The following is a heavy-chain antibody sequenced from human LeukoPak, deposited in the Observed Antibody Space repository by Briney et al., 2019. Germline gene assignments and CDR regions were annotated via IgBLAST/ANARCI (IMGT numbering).Heavy chain of an antibody. D-gene: IGHD3-3*01. CDR3: ARGPGYDFWSGYYKRNYFDY. CDR2: IYYSGST. V-gene: IGHV4-59*01. J-gene: IGHJ4*02. Sequence: SETLSLTCTVSGGSISDYYWSWIRQPPGKGLEWIGYIYYSGSTNYNPSLKSRVTISIDTSKNQFSLKLSSVTAADTAVYYCARGPGYDFWSGYYKRNYFDYWGQGTLVTVSS. CDR1: GGSISDYY.